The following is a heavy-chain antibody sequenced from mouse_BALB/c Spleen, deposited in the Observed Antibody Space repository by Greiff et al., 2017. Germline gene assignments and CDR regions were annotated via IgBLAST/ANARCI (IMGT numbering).Heavy chain of an antibody. V-gene: IGHV1S81*02. J-gene: IGHJ4*01. Sequence: QLQQPGAELVKPGASVKLSCKASGYTFTSYWMHWVKQRPGQGLEWIGEINPSNGRTNYNEKFKSKATLTVDKSSSTAYMQLSSLTSEDSAVYYCARGYYDYDVGAMDYWGQGTSVTVSS. D-gene: IGHD2-4*01. CDR1: GYTFTSYW. CDR3: ARGYYDYDVGAMDY. CDR2: INPSNGRT.